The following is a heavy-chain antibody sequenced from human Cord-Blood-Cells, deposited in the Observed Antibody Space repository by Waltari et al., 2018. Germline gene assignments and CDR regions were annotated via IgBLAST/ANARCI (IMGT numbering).Heavy chain of an antibody. CDR2: INHSGST. CDR1: GGSFSGSY. Sequence: QVQLQQWGAGLLKPSETLSLTCAVYGGSFSGSYLSRIRQSPGKGLEWIGEINHSGSTNYNPSLKSRVTISVDTSKNQFSLKLSSVTAADTAVYYCARGRGIVATITPFDIWGQGTMVTVSS. CDR3: ARGRGIVATITPFDI. D-gene: IGHD5-12*01. V-gene: IGHV4-34*01. J-gene: IGHJ3*02.